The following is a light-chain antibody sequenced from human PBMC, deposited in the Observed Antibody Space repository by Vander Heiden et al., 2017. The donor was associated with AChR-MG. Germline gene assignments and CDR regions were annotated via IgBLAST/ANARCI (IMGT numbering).Light chain of an antibody. CDR2: LAS. J-gene: IGKJ2*01. CDR3: QQYNSYSGYT. CDR1: QSISNW. V-gene: IGKV1-5*03. Sequence: DIQMTQFPSTLSASVGDRVTITCRASQSISNWLAWYQQKPGRPPKLLIYLASTLQSGVPSRFSGSGSETEFTLTISGLQPDDFATYYCQQYNSYSGYTFGQGTKVEIK.